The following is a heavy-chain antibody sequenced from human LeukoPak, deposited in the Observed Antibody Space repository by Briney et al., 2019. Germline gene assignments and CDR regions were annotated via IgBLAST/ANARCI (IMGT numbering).Heavy chain of an antibody. D-gene: IGHD6-19*01. CDR3: AAQQWLENWFDP. J-gene: IGHJ5*02. CDR2: ISSSGGST. CDR1: GFTFSSYA. Sequence: GGSLRLSCAASGFTFSSYAMSWVRQAPGKGLEWVSAISSSGGSTYYADSVKGRSTISRDNSKNTLYLQVNSLRAEDTAVYYCAAQQWLENWFDPWGQGTLVTVSS. V-gene: IGHV3-23*01.